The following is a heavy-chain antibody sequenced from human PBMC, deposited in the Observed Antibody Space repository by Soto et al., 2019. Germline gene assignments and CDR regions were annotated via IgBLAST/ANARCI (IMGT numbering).Heavy chain of an antibody. Sequence: GGSLRLSCAASGFTFSDYYMSWIRQAPGKGLEWLSYISSSSSYTNYADSVKGRFTISRDNAKNSLFLQMNSLRADDTAVYYCARDLSSSSTNYFDSWGQGTPVTVSS. CDR1: GFTFSDYY. J-gene: IGHJ4*02. CDR2: ISSSSSYT. CDR3: ARDLSSSSTNYFDS. V-gene: IGHV3-11*06.